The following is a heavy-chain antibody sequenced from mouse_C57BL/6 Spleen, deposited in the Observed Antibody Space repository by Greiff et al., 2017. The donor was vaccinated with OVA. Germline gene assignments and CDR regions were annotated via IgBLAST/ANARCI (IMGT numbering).Heavy chain of an antibody. D-gene: IGHD1-2*01. CDR2: IDPETGGT. Sequence: QVQLKESGAELVRPGASVTLSCKASGYTFTDYEMHWVKQTPVHGLEWIGAIDPETGGTAYNQKFKGKAILTADKSSSTAYMELRSLTSEDSAVYYCTRGDYYGRRGVMDYWGQGTSVTVSS. J-gene: IGHJ4*01. CDR3: TRGDYYGRRGVMDY. V-gene: IGHV1-15*01. CDR1: GYTFTDYE.